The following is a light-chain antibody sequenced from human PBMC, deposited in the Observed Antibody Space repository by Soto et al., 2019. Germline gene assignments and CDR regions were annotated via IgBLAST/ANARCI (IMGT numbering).Light chain of an antibody. CDR2: DAS. V-gene: IGKV3-11*01. Sequence: EVVLTQSPATLSLSPGESATLSCRASQSVSNNLAWYQQKPGQSPRLLIYDASNRATGIPARFSGSGSGTDFPLTVSSLESEDFALYYCQQRSSWPPTFGRGTKVESK. CDR3: QQRSSWPPT. J-gene: IGKJ4*01. CDR1: QSVSNN.